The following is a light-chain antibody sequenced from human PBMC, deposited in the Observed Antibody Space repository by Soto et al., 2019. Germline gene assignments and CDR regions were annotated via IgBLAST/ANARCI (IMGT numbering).Light chain of an antibody. Sequence: EIVMTQSPVTLSVSPGERATLSCRASQSVRSNLAWYQQKRGQAPRLLIYGASTRATDIPARFSGSGSGTEFTLTISSLQSEDFAVYYCQQYNNWPLTFGGGTKVEIK. CDR2: GAS. V-gene: IGKV3-15*01. CDR3: QQYNNWPLT. CDR1: QSVRSN. J-gene: IGKJ4*01.